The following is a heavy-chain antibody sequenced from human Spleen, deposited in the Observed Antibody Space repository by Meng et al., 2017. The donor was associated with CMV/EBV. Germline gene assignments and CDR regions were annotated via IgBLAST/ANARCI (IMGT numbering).Heavy chain of an antibody. V-gene: IGHV1-18*01. J-gene: IGHJ5*02. Sequence: ASVKVSCKASGGTFSSYTISWVRQAPGQGLEWMGWISTYNGNTLYTQKFQGRVTMTTDTSTSTAYMELRSLRSDDTAVYYCARDEDSSAFWFDPWGQGTLVTVSS. D-gene: IGHD3-22*01. CDR2: ISTYNGNT. CDR3: ARDEDSSAFWFDP. CDR1: GGTFSSYT.